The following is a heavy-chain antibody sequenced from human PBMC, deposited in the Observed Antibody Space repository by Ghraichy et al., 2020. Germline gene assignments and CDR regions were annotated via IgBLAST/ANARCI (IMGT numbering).Heavy chain of an antibody. V-gene: IGHV3-74*03. Sequence: GGSLRLSCAGSGFIFSNYWMHWVRQAPGKGLVWVSHISGDGSSTTYADSVKGRFTISRDNAKNTLYLQMNSLRAEDTAVYYCARGYGDYLSSLYYWGQGTLVTASS. J-gene: IGHJ4*02. D-gene: IGHD4-17*01. CDR2: ISGDGSST. CDR3: ARGYGDYLSSLYY. CDR1: GFIFSNYW.